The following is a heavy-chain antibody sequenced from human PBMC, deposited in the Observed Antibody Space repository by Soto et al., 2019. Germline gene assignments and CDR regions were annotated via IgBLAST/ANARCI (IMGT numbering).Heavy chain of an antibody. CDR3: ARDERSTMVRGVTAFDY. CDR2: IWYDGSNK. Sequence: QVQLVESGGGVVQPGRSLRLSCAASGFTFSSYGMHWVRQAPGKGLEWVAVIWYDGSNKYYADSVKGRFTISRDNSKNTLYLQMNSLRAEDTAVYYCARDERSTMVRGVTAFDYWGQGTLVTVSS. CDR1: GFTFSSYG. J-gene: IGHJ4*02. D-gene: IGHD3-10*01. V-gene: IGHV3-33*01.